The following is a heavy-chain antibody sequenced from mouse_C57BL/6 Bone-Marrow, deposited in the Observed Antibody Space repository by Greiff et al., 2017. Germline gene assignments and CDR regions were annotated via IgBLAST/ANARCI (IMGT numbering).Heavy chain of an antibody. J-gene: IGHJ4*01. V-gene: IGHV3-8*01. CDR1: GYSITSDY. D-gene: IGHD1-1*01. CDR3: ARVAHYYGSSYYYYAMDY. CDR2: ISYSGST. Sequence: EVKLMESGPGLATPSQTLSLPCSVTGYSITSDYWNWIRKFPGNKLEYMGYISYSGSTDYNPSLKSRISITRDTSKNQYYLQLNSVTTEDTATYYCARVAHYYGSSYYYYAMDYWGQGTSVTVSS.